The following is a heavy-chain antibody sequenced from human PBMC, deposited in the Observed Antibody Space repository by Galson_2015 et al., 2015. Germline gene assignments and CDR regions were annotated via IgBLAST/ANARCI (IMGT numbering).Heavy chain of an antibody. CDR1: GFTFNNYG. V-gene: IGHV3-23*01. CDR3: AKGRLSSGPLDY. Sequence: SLRLSCAASGFTFNNYGMTWARQGPGKGLEWVSTISGSGGTTYYADSVKGRFTISRDNSKNTLSLQMNTLRAEDTAVYYCAKGRLSSGPLDYWGQGTLVPVSS. J-gene: IGHJ4*02. CDR2: ISGSGGTT. D-gene: IGHD1-1*01.